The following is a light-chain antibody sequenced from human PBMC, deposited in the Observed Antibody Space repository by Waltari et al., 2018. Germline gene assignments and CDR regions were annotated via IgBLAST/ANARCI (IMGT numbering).Light chain of an antibody. J-gene: IGLJ1*01. CDR2: DVN. CDR1: SSDVGGHNH. CDR3: CSYTSIGTYI. Sequence: QSALAPPASVSGSPGRSITIPCTGTSSDVGGHNHAPWYQQPPGKAPRTMIYDVNNRPSGVSSRFYGSKSGNTASLTISGLQAEDEADYYCCSYTSIGTYIFGTGTKVTVL. V-gene: IGLV2-14*01.